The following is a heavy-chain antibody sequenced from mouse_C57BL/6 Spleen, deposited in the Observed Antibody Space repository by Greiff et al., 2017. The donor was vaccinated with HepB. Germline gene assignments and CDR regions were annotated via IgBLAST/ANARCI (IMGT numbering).Heavy chain of an antibody. CDR1: GYTFTDYY. V-gene: IGHV1-76*01. J-gene: IGHJ3*01. D-gene: IGHD1-1*01. CDR3: ARGGYGSSPFAY. CDR2: IYPGSGNT. Sequence: QVQLQQSGAELVRPGASVKLSCKASGYTFTDYYINWVKQRPGQGLEWIARIYPGSGNTYYNEKFKGKATLTAEKSSSTAYMQLSSLTSEDSAVYFCARGGYGSSPFAYWGQGTLVTVSA.